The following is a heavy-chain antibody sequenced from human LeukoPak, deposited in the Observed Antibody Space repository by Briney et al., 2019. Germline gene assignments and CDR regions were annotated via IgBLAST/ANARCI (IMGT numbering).Heavy chain of an antibody. CDR2: IIPILGIA. D-gene: IGHD3-22*01. V-gene: IGHV1-69*04. CDR1: GGTFSSYA. J-gene: IGHJ3*02. CDR3: ARAEYDSSGYYYDLENAFDI. Sequence: GASVKVSCKASGGTFSSYAISWVRQAPGQGLEWMGRIIPILGIANYAQKFQGRVTITADKSTSTAYMELSSLRSEDTAVYYCARAEYDSSGYYYDLENAFDIWGQGTMVTVSS.